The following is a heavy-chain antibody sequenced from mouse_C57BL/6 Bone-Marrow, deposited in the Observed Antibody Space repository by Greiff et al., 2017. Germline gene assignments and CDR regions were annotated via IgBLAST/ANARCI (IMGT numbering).Heavy chain of an antibody. D-gene: IGHD2-3*01. J-gene: IGHJ2*01. Sequence: VQLQQSGPGLVKPSQSLSLTCSVTGYSITSGYYWTWIRQFPGNKLEWMGYISYDGSNNYNPSLKNRISITRDTSKNQFFLKLNSVTTEDTATYYCARGWLLRYFDYWGQGTTLTVSS. CDR3: ARGWLLRYFDY. V-gene: IGHV3-6*01. CDR1: GYSITSGYY. CDR2: ISYDGSN.